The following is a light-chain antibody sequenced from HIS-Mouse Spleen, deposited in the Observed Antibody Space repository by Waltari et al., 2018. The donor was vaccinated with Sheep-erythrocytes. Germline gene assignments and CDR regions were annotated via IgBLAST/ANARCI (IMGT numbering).Light chain of an antibody. CDR3: SSYTSSSTWV. CDR2: DVS. CDR1: NSDVGGYNY. Sequence: QSALTQPASVSGSPGQSITISCTGPNSDVGGYNYVSWYQQHPGKAPKLMIYDVSNRPSGVSNRFSGSKSGNTASLTISGLQAEDEADYYCSSYTSSSTWVFGGGTKLTVL. J-gene: IGLJ3*02. V-gene: IGLV2-14*03.